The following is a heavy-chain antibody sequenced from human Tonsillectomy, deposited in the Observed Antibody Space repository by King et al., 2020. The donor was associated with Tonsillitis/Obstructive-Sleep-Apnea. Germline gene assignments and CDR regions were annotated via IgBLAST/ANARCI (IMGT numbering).Heavy chain of an antibody. CDR2: IYYSGST. J-gene: IGHJ3*02. CDR1: GGSISSSSYY. Sequence: LQLQESGPGLVKPSETLSLTCTVSGGSISSSSYYWGWIRQPPGKGLEWIGSIYYSGSTYYNPSLKSRVTISVDTSKNQFSLKLSSVTAADTAVYYCARTTVLSSGWQLAFDIWGQGTMVTVSS. V-gene: IGHV4-39*01. D-gene: IGHD6-19*01. CDR3: ARTTVLSSGWQLAFDI.